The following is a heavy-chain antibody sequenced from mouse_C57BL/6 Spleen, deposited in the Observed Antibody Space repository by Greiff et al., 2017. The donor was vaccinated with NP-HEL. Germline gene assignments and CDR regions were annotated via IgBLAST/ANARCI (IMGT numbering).Heavy chain of an antibody. V-gene: IGHV1-82*01. D-gene: IGHD2-4*01. CDR1: GYAFSSYW. CDR2: IYPGDGGT. J-gene: IGHJ4*01. CDR3: ARVSDDYDGGYAMAY. Sequence: QVQLQQSGPELVKPGASVKISCKASGYAFSSYWMNWVKQRPGKGLEWIGRIYPGDGGTNYNGKFKGKATLTADKSSSTAYMQLSSLTSEDSAVDVYARVSDDYDGGYAMAYWGQGTSVTVSS.